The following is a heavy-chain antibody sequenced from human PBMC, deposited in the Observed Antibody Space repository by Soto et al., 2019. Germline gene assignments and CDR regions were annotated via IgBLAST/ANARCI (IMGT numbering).Heavy chain of an antibody. Sequence: QIQVLQSGAEVKKPGASVKVSCHVSGYTFRNFCSSWVRQAPGQGLAWMGWISAYNANANYAEKFQGRLTMTADTSTSTAYMEPRSLRSDDPAVYYGARENSYFDYWGQGTLVTVSS. CDR2: ISAYNANA. CDR1: GYTFRNFC. J-gene: IGHJ4*02. CDR3: ARENSYFDY. V-gene: IGHV1-18*01.